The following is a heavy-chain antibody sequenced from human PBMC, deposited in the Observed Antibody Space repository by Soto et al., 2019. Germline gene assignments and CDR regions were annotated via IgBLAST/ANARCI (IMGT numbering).Heavy chain of an antibody. Sequence: PSETLSLTCAVYGGSFSGYYWSWIRQPPGKGLEWIGEINHSGSTNYNPSLKSRVTISVDTSKNQFSLKLSSVTAAGTAVYYCASGPINSGSYTSRDYYGMDVWGQGTTVTVSS. D-gene: IGHD1-26*01. J-gene: IGHJ6*02. CDR1: GGSFSGYY. V-gene: IGHV4-34*01. CDR3: ASGPINSGSYTSRDYYGMDV. CDR2: INHSGST.